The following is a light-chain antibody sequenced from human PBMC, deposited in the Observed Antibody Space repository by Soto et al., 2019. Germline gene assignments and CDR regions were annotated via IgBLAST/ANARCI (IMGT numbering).Light chain of an antibody. Sequence: TVLTQSPGTLSLSPGERATLSCRASQSVTTYLAWYQQKPGQAPRLLIYDASTRATGIPARFSGSGSGTDFTLTISSVEPEDSAVYYCQHYVTSLTTFGQGTKVDI. J-gene: IGKJ1*01. CDR3: QHYVTSLTT. CDR2: DAS. CDR1: QSVTTY. V-gene: IGKV3-20*01.